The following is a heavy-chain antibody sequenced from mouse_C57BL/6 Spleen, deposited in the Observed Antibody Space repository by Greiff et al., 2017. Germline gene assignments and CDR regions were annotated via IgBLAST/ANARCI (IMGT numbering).Heavy chain of an antibody. V-gene: IGHV1-55*01. CDR1: GYTFTSYW. D-gene: IGHD2-4*01. CDR2: IYPGSGST. J-gene: IGHJ3*01. CDR3: ARPKYDYDGGFAY. Sequence: VQLQQSGAELVKPGASVKMSCKASGYTFTSYWITWVKQRPGQGLEWIGDIYPGSGSTNYNEKFKSKATLTVDASTSTAYMQLSSLTSEAAAVYCCARPKYDYDGGFAYWGQGTLVTVSA.